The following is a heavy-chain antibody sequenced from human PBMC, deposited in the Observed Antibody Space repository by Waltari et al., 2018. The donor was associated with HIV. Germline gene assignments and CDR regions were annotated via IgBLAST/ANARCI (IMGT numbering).Heavy chain of an antibody. CDR3: ARRGIQLWFYAFDI. D-gene: IGHD5-18*01. V-gene: IGHV4-61*02. CDR2: IYTSGST. CDR1: GGSISSGSYY. Sequence: QVQLQESGPGLVKPSQTLSLTCTVSGGSISSGSYYWSWIRQPAGKGLEWIGRIYTSGSTRYNPALKSRVTISVDTSKNQFSLKLSSVTAADTAVYYCARRGIQLWFYAFDIWGQGTMVTVSS. J-gene: IGHJ3*02.